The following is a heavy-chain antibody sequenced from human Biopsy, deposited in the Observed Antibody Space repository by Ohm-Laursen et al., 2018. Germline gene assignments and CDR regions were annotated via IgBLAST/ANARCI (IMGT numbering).Heavy chain of an antibody. Sequence: SDTLSLTCTVSGGSISNNNYYWGWIRQPPGKGLEWIGYMSNSGSTNYNPSLKTRVTMSVNTSKKQFSLRLSSVTAADTAVYYCASAGYNPDWNFDLWGRGTRVTVSS. CDR3: ASAGYNPDWNFDL. D-gene: IGHD5-24*01. CDR1: GGSISNNNYY. J-gene: IGHJ2*01. V-gene: IGHV4-61*05. CDR2: MSNSGST.